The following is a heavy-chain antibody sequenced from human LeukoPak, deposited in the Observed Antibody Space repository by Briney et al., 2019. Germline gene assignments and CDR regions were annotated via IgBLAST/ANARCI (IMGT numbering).Heavy chain of an antibody. J-gene: IGHJ4*02. CDR3: ASLYGDYGSSDY. V-gene: IGHV1-2*02. D-gene: IGHD4-17*01. CDR1: GYTFTDYY. CDR2: INPNGGGT. Sequence: ASVKVSCKASGYTFTDYYLHWVRQAPGQGDEWMGWINPNGGGTNYAQKLQGRVTMTRDTSISTAYMELSRLRSDDTAVYYCASLYGDYGSSDYWGQGTLVSVSS.